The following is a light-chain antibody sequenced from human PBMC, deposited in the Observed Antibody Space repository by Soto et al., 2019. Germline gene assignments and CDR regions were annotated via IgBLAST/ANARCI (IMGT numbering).Light chain of an antibody. Sequence: QSVLTQPASVSGSPGQSITISCTGTSSDVGAYNFVAWYQQHPGKAPKLMIYDVSNRPSGVSNRFSGSKSGNTASLTISGLQPEDEADYYCDSYSSSSTPYVFGTWTKLTVL. CDR3: DSYSSSSTPYV. J-gene: IGLJ1*01. CDR2: DVS. V-gene: IGLV2-14*01. CDR1: SSDVGAYNF.